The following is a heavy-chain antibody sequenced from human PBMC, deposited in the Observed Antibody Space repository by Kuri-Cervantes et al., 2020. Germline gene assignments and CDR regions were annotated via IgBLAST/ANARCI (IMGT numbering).Heavy chain of an antibody. J-gene: IGHJ5*02. CDR3: AREVDTNWFDP. V-gene: IGHV3-30-3*01. D-gene: IGHD3-9*01. CDR1: GFTFSSYA. Sequence: GGSLRLSCAASGFTFSSYAMHWVRQAPGKGLEWVAVISYDGSNKYYADSVKGRFTISRDNAKNSLYLQMNSLRAEDTAVYYCAREVDTNWFDPWGQGTLVTVSS. CDR2: ISYDGSNK.